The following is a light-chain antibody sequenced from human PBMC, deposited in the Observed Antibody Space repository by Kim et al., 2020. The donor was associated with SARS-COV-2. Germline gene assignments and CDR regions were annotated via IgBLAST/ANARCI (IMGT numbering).Light chain of an antibody. J-gene: IGLJ1*01. CDR2: INS. CDR1: SSNIGSNT. V-gene: IGLV1-44*01. Sequence: GQSVTISCSGSSSNIGSNTVNWYRQVPGTAPELLIYINSQRPSGVPDRFSGSKSGTSASLAISGLQSEDEADYYCAAWDDSLNVYVFGSGTKVTVL. CDR3: AAWDDSLNVYV.